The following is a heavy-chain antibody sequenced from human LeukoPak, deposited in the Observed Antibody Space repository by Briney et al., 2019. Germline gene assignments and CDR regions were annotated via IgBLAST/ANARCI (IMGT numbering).Heavy chain of an antibody. V-gene: IGHV4-39*07. CDR1: GDSISSSHYY. D-gene: IGHD3-10*01. CDR3: ARGRHYHTGILGEAY. J-gene: IGHJ4*02. CDR2: IYYDGST. Sequence: SETLSLTFTVSGDSISSSHYYWGWIRQPPGMGLEWIGNIYYDGSTYYSPSLKSRVAISLDTSKNHFSLKLSSVTAADTAVYYCARGRHYHTGILGEAYWGQGTLVTVSS.